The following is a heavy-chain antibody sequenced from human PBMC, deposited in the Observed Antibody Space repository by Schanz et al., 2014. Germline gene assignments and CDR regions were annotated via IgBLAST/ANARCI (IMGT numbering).Heavy chain of an antibody. Sequence: QVQLVESGGGVVQPGRSLRLSCAASGFTFSSYGMHWVRQAPGKGLEWVAAMSYDGSIKYYGDSVKGRFTISRDNSKNTLYLHMNTLRSEDTAVYYCAKDSTHIDIVLVPTAIDYCGQGTLXTVSS. D-gene: IGHD2-2*01. CDR3: AKDSTHIDIVLVPTAIDY. CDR1: GFTFSSYG. V-gene: IGHV3-30*18. CDR2: MSYDGSIK. J-gene: IGHJ4*02.